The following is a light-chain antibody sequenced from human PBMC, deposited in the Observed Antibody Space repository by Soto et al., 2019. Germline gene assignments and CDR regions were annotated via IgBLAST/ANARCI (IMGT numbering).Light chain of an antibody. CDR1: SSDVGGYNY. V-gene: IGLV2-14*01. CDR2: DVS. CDR3: SSYTSSSTHYV. Sequence: QSVLTQPASVSGSPGQSITISCTGTSSDVGGYNYVSWYQQHPGKAPKLMTYDVSNRPSGVSNRFSGSKSGNTASLTISGLQAEDEADYYCSSYTSSSTHYVFGTGTKVTVL. J-gene: IGLJ1*01.